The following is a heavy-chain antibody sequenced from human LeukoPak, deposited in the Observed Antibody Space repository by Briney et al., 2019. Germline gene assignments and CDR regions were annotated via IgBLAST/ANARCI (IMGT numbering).Heavy chain of an antibody. CDR3: ARDYYDSSGYSNGMDV. CDR1: GGSISSGDYY. V-gene: IGHV4-30-4*01. D-gene: IGHD3-22*01. J-gene: IGHJ6*02. Sequence: TPSQTLSLTCTVSGGSISSGDYYWSWIRQPPGKDLEWIGYIYYSGSSYYNPSPKSRLTISVDTSKNQFSLKLSSVTAADTAVYYCARDYYDSSGYSNGMDVWGQGTTVTVSS. CDR2: IYYSGSS.